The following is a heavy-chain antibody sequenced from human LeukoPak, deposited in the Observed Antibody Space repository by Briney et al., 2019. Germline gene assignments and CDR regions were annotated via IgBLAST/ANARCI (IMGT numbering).Heavy chain of an antibody. CDR1: GFTFSSYW. CDR3: AKDTAGSYYYGMDV. CDR2: IKQDGSEK. D-gene: IGHD4-17*01. J-gene: IGHJ6*02. Sequence: GGSLRLSCAASGFTFSSYWMSWVGQAPGKGREWVANIKQDGSEKYYVDSVKGRFTISRDNAKNSLYLQMNSLRAEDTAVYYCAKDTAGSYYYGMDVWGQGTTVTVSS. V-gene: IGHV3-7*03.